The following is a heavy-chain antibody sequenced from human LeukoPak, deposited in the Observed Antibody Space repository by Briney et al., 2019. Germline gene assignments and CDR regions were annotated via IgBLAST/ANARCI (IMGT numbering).Heavy chain of an antibody. CDR1: GYTFTSYG. D-gene: IGHD6-13*01. Sequence: ASVKVPCKASGYTFTSYGISWVRQAPGQGLEWMGWISAYNGNTNYAQKLQGRVTMTTDTSTSTAYMELRSLRSDDTAVYYCASGAAAGYYYGMDVWGQGTTVTVSS. CDR2: ISAYNGNT. J-gene: IGHJ6*02. CDR3: ASGAAAGYYYGMDV. V-gene: IGHV1-18*01.